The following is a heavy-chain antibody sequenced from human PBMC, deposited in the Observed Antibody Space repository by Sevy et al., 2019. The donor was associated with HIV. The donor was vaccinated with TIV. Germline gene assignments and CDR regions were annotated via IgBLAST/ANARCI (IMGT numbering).Heavy chain of an antibody. CDR3: ARPSGGYYGSGSYRGGYWFDP. J-gene: IGHJ5*02. CDR2: IYYSGST. V-gene: IGHV4-39*01. Sequence: SETLSLTCTVSGGSISSSSYYWGWIRQPPGKGLEWIGSIYYSGSTYYNPSLKSRVTLSVDTSKNQFSLKLSSVTAADTAGYYCARPSGGYYGSGSYRGGYWFDPWGQGTLVTVSS. D-gene: IGHD3-10*01. CDR1: GGSISSSSYY.